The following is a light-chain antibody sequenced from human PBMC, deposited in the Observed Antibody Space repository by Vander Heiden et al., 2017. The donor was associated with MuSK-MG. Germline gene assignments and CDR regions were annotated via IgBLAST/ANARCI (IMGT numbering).Light chain of an antibody. V-gene: IGLV3-1*01. CDR2: QDS. J-gene: IGLJ2*01. Sequence: SHELTQPPSVSVSPGQTASITCPGDKLGDKYACWYQQKPGQSPVLVIYQDSKRPSGIPERFSGSNSGTTATLTISGTQAMDEADYYCQAWDSSTVVLGGGTKLTVL. CDR3: QAWDSSTVV. CDR1: KLGDKY.